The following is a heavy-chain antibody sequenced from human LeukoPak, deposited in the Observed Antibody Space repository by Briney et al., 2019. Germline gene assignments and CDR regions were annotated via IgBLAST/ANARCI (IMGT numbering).Heavy chain of an antibody. Sequence: GGSLRLSCAASGFSVSNNYLSWVRRAPGKGLEWVSVIYSGGNAYYADYVKGRFTMSRDNSKNTVYLQMESLRPGHTSIYYCARGQTARDWGQGTQVTVSS. D-gene: IGHD6-6*01. CDR1: GFSVSNNY. CDR2: IYSGGNA. CDR3: ARGQTARD. J-gene: IGHJ4*02. V-gene: IGHV3-66*02.